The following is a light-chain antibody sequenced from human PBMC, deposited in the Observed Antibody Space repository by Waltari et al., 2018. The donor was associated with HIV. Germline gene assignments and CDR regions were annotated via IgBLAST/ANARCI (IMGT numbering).Light chain of an antibody. CDR3: QQYNIRPRGNT. Sequence: DIVMTQSPAILSVSPGERVTLSCRASQGVGSNLAWYQQKVGQAPRLLIYGAATRAAEIPVRFSGIGSGTDFTLTIDSLQSEDVATYYCQQYNIRPRGNTFGQGTKLQIK. CDR2: GAA. CDR1: QGVGSN. J-gene: IGKJ2*01. V-gene: IGKV3-15*01.